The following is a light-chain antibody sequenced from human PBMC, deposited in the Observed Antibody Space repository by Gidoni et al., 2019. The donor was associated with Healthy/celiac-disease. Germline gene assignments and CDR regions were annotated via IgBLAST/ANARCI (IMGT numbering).Light chain of an antibody. J-gene: IGLJ2*01. CDR3: CSYAGSSTYVV. CDR1: SSDVGSYNL. V-gene: IGLV2-23*02. CDR2: DVS. Sequence: QSALTQPASVSGSPGQSIPISCTGTSSDVGSYNLVSWYQQHPGKAPNLMFYDVSKRPSGVSNRFSGSKSGNTASLTISGLQAEDEADYYCCSYAGSSTYVVFGGGTKLTVL.